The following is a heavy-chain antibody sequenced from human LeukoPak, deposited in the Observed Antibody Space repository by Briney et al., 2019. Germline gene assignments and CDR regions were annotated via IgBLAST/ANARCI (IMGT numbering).Heavy chain of an antibody. D-gene: IGHD5-12*01. CDR3: ARAPDSDSGYDYFDY. J-gene: IGHJ4*02. CDR2: IDPSDSYT. Sequence: GESLKISCKGSGYTFTNHWISWVRQMPARGLEWMGKIDPSDSYTNYSPSFQGHVTISADKSISTAYLQWSSLKASDTAMYYCARAPDSDSGYDYFDYWGQGTLVTVSS. V-gene: IGHV5-10-1*01. CDR1: GYTFTNHW.